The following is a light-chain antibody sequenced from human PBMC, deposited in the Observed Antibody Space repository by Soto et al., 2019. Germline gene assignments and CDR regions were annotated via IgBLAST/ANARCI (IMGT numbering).Light chain of an antibody. V-gene: IGLV1-51*01. CDR1: SSNIGGNS. CDR2: DDD. CDR3: GSWDSSLSAYV. J-gene: IGLJ1*01. Sequence: QSVLTQPPSVSAAPGEMVTISGSGSSSNIGGNSVSWYHQLPGTAPKLLIYDDDKRPSGIPDRFSGSKSGTSATLGITGFHTGDEADYYCGSWDSSLSAYVFGTGTKVTVL.